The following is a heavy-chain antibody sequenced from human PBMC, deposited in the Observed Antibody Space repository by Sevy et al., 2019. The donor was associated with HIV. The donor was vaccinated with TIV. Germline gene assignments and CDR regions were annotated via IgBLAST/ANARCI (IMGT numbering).Heavy chain of an antibody. V-gene: IGHV3-21*01. Sequence: GGSLRLSCAASGFTFSTYSMNWVRQAPGKGLGWVSCISSSSYIYYADSVKGRFTISRNNAKNSLYLQMNSLRAEDTAVYYCARDGVAAIPFDYWGQGTLVTVSS. J-gene: IGHJ4*02. CDR2: ISSSSYI. CDR1: GFTFSTYS. CDR3: ARDGVAAIPFDY. D-gene: IGHD2-15*01.